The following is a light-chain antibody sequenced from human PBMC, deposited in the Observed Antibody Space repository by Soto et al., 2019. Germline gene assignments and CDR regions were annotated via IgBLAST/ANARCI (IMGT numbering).Light chain of an antibody. Sequence: DIQMTQSPSSLSASVGDTVTITCRARERSNKYLSWYQHKPGKAPNLLVHVTSTLQRGVPSRFSGSGSGTNFTLSINTLHPEDFAKYYCQQSDTNPWTFGQGTTV. CDR3: QQSDTNPWT. CDR2: VTS. V-gene: IGKV1-39*01. CDR1: ERSNKY. J-gene: IGKJ1*01.